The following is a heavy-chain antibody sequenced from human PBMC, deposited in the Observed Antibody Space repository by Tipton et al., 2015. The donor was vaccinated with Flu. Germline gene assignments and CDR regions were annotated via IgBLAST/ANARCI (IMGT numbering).Heavy chain of an antibody. CDR2: ISASSSTI. D-gene: IGHD1-1*01. Sequence: LSLTCAVSEFSFSRYEMNWVRQAPGKGLERGSFISASSSTIYYSDSVKGRFTISRDNAKNSLFLQMNSLRAEDTAVYYCARGGGRRYFGSSACPFDFWGQGTLVTVSS. V-gene: IGHV3-48*03. CDR3: ARGGGRRYFGSSACPFDF. CDR1: EFSFSRYE. J-gene: IGHJ4*02.